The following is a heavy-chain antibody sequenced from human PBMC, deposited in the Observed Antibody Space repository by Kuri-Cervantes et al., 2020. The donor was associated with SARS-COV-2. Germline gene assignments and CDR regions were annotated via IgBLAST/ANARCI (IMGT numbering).Heavy chain of an antibody. CDR3: ARDQGKQQRGWA. V-gene: IGHV3-30-3*01. CDR1: GFTFSSYA. D-gene: IGHD6-13*01. J-gene: IGHJ5*02. CDR2: ISYDGSNK. Sequence: GGFLRLSCAASGFTFSSYAMHWVRQAPGKGLEGVAVISYDGSNKYYADSVKGRFTISRENSKNTLYLQMNSLRAEDTAVYYCARDQGKQQRGWAWGQGTLVTVSS.